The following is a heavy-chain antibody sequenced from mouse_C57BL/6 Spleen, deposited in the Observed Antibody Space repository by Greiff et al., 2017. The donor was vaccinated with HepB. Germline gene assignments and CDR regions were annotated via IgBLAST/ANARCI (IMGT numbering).Heavy chain of an antibody. CDR1: GFTFSDYG. CDR2: ISSGSSTI. CDR3: AWRSTMVTTGAMDY. V-gene: IGHV5-17*01. J-gene: IGHJ4*01. Sequence: DVKLQESGGGLVKPGGSLKLSCAASGFTFSDYGMHWVRQAPEKGLEWVAYISSGSSTIYYADTVKGRFTISRDNAKNTLFLQMTSLRSEDTAMYYCAWRSTMVTTGAMDYWGQGTSVTVSS. D-gene: IGHD2-2*01.